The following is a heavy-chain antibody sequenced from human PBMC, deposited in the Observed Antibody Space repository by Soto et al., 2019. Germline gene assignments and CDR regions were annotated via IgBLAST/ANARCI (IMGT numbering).Heavy chain of an antibody. CDR2: IIPIFGTA. Sequence: SVKVSCKASGGTFSSYAIRWVRKAPGQGLEWMGGIIPIFGTANYAQKFQGRVPITADESTSTAYMELSSLRSEDTAVYYCARALVGGTTEYYYYGMGVWGQVTTVTVAS. J-gene: IGHJ6*02. CDR3: ARALVGGTTEYYYYGMGV. CDR1: GGTFSSYA. D-gene: IGHD1-26*01. V-gene: IGHV1-69*13.